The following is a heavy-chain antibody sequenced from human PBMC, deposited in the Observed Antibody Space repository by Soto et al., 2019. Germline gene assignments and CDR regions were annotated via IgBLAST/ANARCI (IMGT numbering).Heavy chain of an antibody. CDR1: GYTFTSSG. CDR3: ARDRATTYYDIFDHRGDY. CDR2: ISTDNGNT. D-gene: IGHD3-9*01. V-gene: IGHV1-18*01. J-gene: IGHJ4*02. Sequence: GASVKVSCKASGYTFTSSGISWVRQAPGQGLEWMGWISTDNGNTNYAQHLQGRVSMTTDTSTSTAYMDLRSLRSDDTAVYYCARDRATTYYDIFDHRGDYWGQGTLVTVS.